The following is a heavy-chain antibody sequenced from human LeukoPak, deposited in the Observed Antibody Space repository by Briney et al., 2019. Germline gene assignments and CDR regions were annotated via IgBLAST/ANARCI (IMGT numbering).Heavy chain of an antibody. Sequence: GASVKVTCTASGYTFTSNDIHWVRQAPGQGLEWMGMIYPRNGSTSYAQKFQGRATVTRDTSKHTVHMELSGLRSEDTDVYYCAREQAVFDCWGEGTLVTLS. CDR2: IYPRNGST. CDR3: AREQAVFDC. CDR1: GYTFTSND. V-gene: IGHV1-46*01. J-gene: IGHJ4*02. D-gene: IGHD6-19*01.